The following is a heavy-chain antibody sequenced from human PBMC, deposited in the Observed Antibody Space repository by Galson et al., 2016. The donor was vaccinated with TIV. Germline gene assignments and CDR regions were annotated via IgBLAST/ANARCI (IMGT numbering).Heavy chain of an antibody. CDR1: GFTFSDYA. J-gene: IGHJ3*02. CDR2: ISAKYDNA. Sequence: SLRLSCAASGFTFSDYAMSWVRQAPGKGLEWLSVISAKYDNAKYADSVKGRFTISRDNSKSTLYLQLDGLRADDTAIYYCAKDRITFIFRGAFVMWGQGTMLTVSS. D-gene: IGHD2/OR15-2a*01. V-gene: IGHV3-23*01. CDR3: AKDRITFIFRGAFVM.